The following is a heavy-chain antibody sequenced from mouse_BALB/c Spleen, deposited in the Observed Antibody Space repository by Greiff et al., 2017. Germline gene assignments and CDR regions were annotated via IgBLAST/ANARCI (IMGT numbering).Heavy chain of an antibody. Sequence: QVQLKESGPGLVAPSQSLSITCTVSGFSLTSYGVHWVRQPPGQGLEWLGVIWAGGSTTYNSALMSRLSISKDNSKSQVFLKMNSLQTDDTAMYYGARTTVGYYYAMDYWGQGTSVTVSA. V-gene: IGHV2-9*02. D-gene: IGHD1-1*01. CDR3: ARTTVGYYYAMDY. J-gene: IGHJ4*01. CDR2: IWAGGST. CDR1: GFSLTSYG.